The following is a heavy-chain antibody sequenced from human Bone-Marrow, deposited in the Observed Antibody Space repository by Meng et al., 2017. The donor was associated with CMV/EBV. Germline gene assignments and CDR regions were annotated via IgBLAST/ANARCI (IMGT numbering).Heavy chain of an antibody. CDR2: ISSSSSYI. CDR3: ARDTSQTTVTKRGALRDYFDY. Sequence: GEYLKISCAASGFTFSSYSMNWVRQAPGKGLEWVSSISSSSSYIYYADSVKGRFTISRDNAKNSLYLQMNSLRAEDTAVYYCARDTSQTTVTKRGALRDYFDYWGQGTLVTVSS. CDR1: GFTFSSYS. J-gene: IGHJ4*02. D-gene: IGHD4-17*01. V-gene: IGHV3-21*01.